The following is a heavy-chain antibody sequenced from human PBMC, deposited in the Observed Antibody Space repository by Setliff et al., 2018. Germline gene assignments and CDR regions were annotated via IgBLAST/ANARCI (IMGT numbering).Heavy chain of an antibody. CDR2: IQGTGNT. V-gene: IGHV4-61*02. J-gene: IGHJ4*02. Sequence: SETLSLTCTVSGVSFGSGTYYWSWIRQPAGKVPEWIGLIQGTGNTNYNPSLQSRATISIDTSKNQISLKITSVTAADTALYSCAGTPARGTSWLSPFDYWGQGTLVTVSS. CDR1: GVSFGSGTYY. CDR3: AGTPARGTSWLSPFDY. D-gene: IGHD5-12*01.